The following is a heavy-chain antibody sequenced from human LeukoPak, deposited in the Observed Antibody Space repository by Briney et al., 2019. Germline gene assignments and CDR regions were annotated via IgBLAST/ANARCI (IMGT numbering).Heavy chain of an antibody. Sequence: SGPTLVNPTQTLTLTCTFSGFSLSSYGVGVGWIRQPPGKALEWLALIYWDDDERYSPSLKSRLAITQDTSKNQVVLTMTDMDPVGTATYYCARMLSSWPVDYWGQGNLVTVST. V-gene: IGHV2-5*02. D-gene: IGHD6-13*01. J-gene: IGHJ4*02. CDR1: GFSLSSYGVG. CDR2: IYWDDDE. CDR3: ARMLSSWPVDY.